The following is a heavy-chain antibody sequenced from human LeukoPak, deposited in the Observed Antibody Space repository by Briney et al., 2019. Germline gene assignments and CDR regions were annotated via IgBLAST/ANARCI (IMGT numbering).Heavy chain of an antibody. Sequence: ASVKVSCKTSGYSFILYGISWVRQAPGQGPEWTGWISTSTGDTKYTQTFQGRVTLTTDTSTSTAYMEVRRLRAEETAVYYCARDIPYCSGRSCYGDYWGRGTLVTVSS. V-gene: IGHV1-18*01. D-gene: IGHD2-15*01. CDR2: ISTSTGDT. J-gene: IGHJ4*02. CDR3: ARDIPYCSGRSCYGDY. CDR1: GYSFILYG.